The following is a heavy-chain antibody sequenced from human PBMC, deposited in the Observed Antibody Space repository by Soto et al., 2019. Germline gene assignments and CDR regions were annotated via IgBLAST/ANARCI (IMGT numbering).Heavy chain of an antibody. CDR1: GFTFSSYA. CDR2: ISGSGGST. D-gene: IGHD3-10*01. CDR3: AKDRNTMVRGVDTPFDP. V-gene: IGHV3-23*01. Sequence: GGSLRLSCAASGFTFSSYAMSWVRQAPGKGLERVSAISGSGGSTYYADTVKGRFTISRDNSKNTLYLQMNSLRAEDTAVYYCAKDRNTMVRGVDTPFDPWGQGTLVTVSA. J-gene: IGHJ5*02.